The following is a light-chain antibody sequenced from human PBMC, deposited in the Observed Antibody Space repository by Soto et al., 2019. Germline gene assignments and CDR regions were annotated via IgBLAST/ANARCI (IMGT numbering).Light chain of an antibody. CDR2: LNSAGSH. CDR3: QTWGTGIQV. CDR1: SGHSSYD. J-gene: IGLJ2*01. Sequence: QPVLTQSPSASASLGASVKLTCTLSSGHSSYDIAWHQQHPEKGPRYLMKLNSAGSHSKGDGIPDRFSGSSSGAERYLTISSLQSEDEADYYCQTWGTGIQVFGGGTKLTVL. V-gene: IGLV4-69*01.